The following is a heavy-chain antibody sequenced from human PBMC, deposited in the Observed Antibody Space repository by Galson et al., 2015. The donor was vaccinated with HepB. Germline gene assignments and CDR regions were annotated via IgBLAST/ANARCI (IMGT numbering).Heavy chain of an antibody. CDR3: AKASAGFLAWQQYDAFDI. Sequence: SLRLSCAASGFTFSSYAMSWVRQAPGKGLEWVSVISGSGDSTYYADSVKGRFTISRDNSKNTLYLQMNSLRAEDTAVYYCAKASAGFLAWQQYDAFDIWGQGTMVTVSS. D-gene: IGHD3-3*01. J-gene: IGHJ3*02. CDR1: GFTFSSYA. V-gene: IGHV3-23*01. CDR2: ISGSGDST.